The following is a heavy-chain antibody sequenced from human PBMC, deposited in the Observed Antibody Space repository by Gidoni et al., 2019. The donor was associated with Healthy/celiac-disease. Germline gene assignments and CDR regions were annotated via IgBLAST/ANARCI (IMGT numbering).Heavy chain of an antibody. D-gene: IGHD2-15*01. CDR3: AKDRSGGSYYIEGVDY. Sequence: GGLVQPGRSLRLSCAASGFTFDDYAMHWVRQAPGKGLEWVSGISWNSGSIGYADSVKGRFTISRDNAKNSLYLQMNSLRAEDTALYYCAKDRSGGSYYIEGVDYWGQGTLVTVSS. V-gene: IGHV3-9*01. J-gene: IGHJ4*02. CDR2: ISWNSGSI. CDR1: GFTFDDYA.